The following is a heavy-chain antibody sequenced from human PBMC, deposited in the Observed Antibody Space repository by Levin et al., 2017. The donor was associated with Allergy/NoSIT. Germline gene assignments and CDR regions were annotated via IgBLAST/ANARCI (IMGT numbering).Heavy chain of an antibody. Sequence: LSLTCAASGFTFSSYSMNWVRQAPGKGLEWVSYISSSSTIYYADSVKGRFTISRDNAKNSLYLQMNSLRDEDTAVYYCARDVESYWGQGTLVTVSS. CDR2: ISSSSTI. CDR3: ARDVESY. CDR1: GFTFSSYS. J-gene: IGHJ4*02. V-gene: IGHV3-48*02.